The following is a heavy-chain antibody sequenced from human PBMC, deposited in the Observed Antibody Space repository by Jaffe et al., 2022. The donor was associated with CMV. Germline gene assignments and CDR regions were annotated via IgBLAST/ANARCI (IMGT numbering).Heavy chain of an antibody. D-gene: IGHD6-19*01. CDR3: ARAHCIAVAGPPKVGYYYYMDV. V-gene: IGHV2-70*15. J-gene: IGHJ6*03. Sequence: QVTLRESGPALVKPTQTLTLTCTFSGFSLSTSGMCVSWIRQPPGKALEWLARIDWDDDKYYSTSLKTRLTISKDTSKNQVVLTMTNMDPVDTATYYCARAHCIAVAGPPKVGYYYYMDVWGKGTTVTVSS. CDR2: IDWDDDK. CDR1: GFSLSTSGMC.